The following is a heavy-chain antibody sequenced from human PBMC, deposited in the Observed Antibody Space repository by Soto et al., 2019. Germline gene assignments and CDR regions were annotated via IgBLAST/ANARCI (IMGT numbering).Heavy chain of an antibody. CDR3: VQSTGWPGFDF. V-gene: IGHV3-53*01. D-gene: IGHD6-19*01. CDR1: GFAVSSKY. CDR2: IYGGGTT. Sequence: EVQLVESGGGWIQPGGSLRLSCAASGFAVSSKYMTWVRQAPGKGLEWVSVIYGGGTTYYAASVKGRFTISRDTSKNTLYLQMNSLRAEDTAVYYCVQSTGWPGFDFWGQGTLVTVSS. J-gene: IGHJ4*02.